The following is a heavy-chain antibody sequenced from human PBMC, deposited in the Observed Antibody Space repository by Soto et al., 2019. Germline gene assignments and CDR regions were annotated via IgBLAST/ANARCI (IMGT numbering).Heavy chain of an antibody. D-gene: IGHD2-15*01. CDR2: ITPYNGNT. Sequence: QVQLVQSGVEVKKPGSSVKVSCKASGYNFSTHGLTWVRQAPGQGIEWMGWITPYNGNTNYAQNFPGRVTMSTDTSKKSGCMEVGTLRPDGTAMYHPARVRVCSGSKCDRPCGFEIWGQGTMGTVSS. J-gene: IGHJ3*02. V-gene: IGHV1-18*01. CDR3: ARVRVCSGSKCDRPCGFEI. CDR1: GYNFSTHG.